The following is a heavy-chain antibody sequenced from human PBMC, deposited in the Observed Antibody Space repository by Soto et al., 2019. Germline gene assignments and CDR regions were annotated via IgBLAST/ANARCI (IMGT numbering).Heavy chain of an antibody. J-gene: IGHJ4*02. CDR3: AKEKDYDYVWGSYRYTSDY. D-gene: IGHD3-16*02. CDR1: GFTFSSYA. CDR2: ISGSGST. V-gene: IGHV3-23*01. Sequence: GGSLRLSCAASGFTFSSYAMSWVRQAPGKGLEWVSAISGSGSTFYADSVTGRFTISRDNSKNTLYLQMNSLRAEDTAVYYCAKEKDYDYVWGSYRYTSDYWGQGTLVTVSS.